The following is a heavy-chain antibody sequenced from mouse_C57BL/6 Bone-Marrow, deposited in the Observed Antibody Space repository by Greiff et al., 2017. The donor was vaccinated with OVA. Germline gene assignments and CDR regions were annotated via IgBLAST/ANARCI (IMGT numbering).Heavy chain of an antibody. CDR1: GFTFSDYY. Sequence: EVHLVESGGGLVQPGGSLKLSCAASGFTFSDYYMYWVRQTPEKRLEWVAYISNGGGSTYYQDTVKGRFTIARDNAKNTLYLQMSRLKSEDTAMYYCARGDFYAMDYWGQGTSVTVSS. J-gene: IGHJ4*01. D-gene: IGHD3-3*01. CDR3: ARGDFYAMDY. V-gene: IGHV5-12*01. CDR2: ISNGGGST.